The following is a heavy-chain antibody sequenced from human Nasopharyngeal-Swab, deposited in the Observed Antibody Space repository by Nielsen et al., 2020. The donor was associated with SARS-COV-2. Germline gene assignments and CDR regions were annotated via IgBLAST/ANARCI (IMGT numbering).Heavy chain of an antibody. CDR2: IYNSGST. Sequence: WIRQPPGKGLEWIGDIYNSGSTNYNPSLKSRVTISVDTFKNQFSLKLSSVTAADTAVYYCARASTYYDILTGYYNWFDPWGQGTLVTVSS. V-gene: IGHV4-34*01. D-gene: IGHD3-9*01. CDR3: ARASTYYDILTGYYNWFDP. J-gene: IGHJ5*02.